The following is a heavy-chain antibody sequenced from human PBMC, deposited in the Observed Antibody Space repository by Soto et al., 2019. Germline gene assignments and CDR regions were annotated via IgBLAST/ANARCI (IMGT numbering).Heavy chain of an antibody. CDR2: TRGYNGNT. CDR3: ARDKMVDSVALGTLDL. CDR1: GYTVTSDG. Sequence: SVKVSGKASGYTVTSDGISWVRQAPGQGLEWMGWTRGYNGNTKYAQKAQGRVTMTKDTSTSTAYMELRSLRSDDTAVYYCARDKMVDSVALGTLDLW. V-gene: IGHV1-18*04. D-gene: IGHD3-16*01. J-gene: IGHJ2*01.